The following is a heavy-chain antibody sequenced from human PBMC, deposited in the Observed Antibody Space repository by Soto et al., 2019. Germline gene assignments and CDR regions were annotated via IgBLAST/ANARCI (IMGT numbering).Heavy chain of an antibody. V-gene: IGHV3-23*05. CDR1: GFTFSSSA. CDR3: AKDQWELMH. CDR2: IDSGFTT. D-gene: IGHD1-26*01. Sequence: GGSMRLSCAASGFTFSSSAVTWVRQTPGKGLEWVSSIDSGFTTYYSDSLKGHFTISRDNSKNTVYLQMNSLRADDTAVYYCAKDQWELMHWGQGTLVTVSS. J-gene: IGHJ4*01.